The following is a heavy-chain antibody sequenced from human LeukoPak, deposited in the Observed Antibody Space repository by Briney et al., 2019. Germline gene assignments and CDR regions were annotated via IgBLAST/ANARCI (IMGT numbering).Heavy chain of an antibody. Sequence: SETLSLTCTVSGGSISSGGYYWGWIRQPPGKGLEWIGSIYYSGSTYYNPSLKSRVTISVDTSKNQFSLKLSSVTAADTAVYYCAREVLVVPAAIRGFSQEDVWGKGTTVTVSS. J-gene: IGHJ6*04. CDR2: IYYSGST. CDR3: AREVLVVPAAIRGFSQEDV. D-gene: IGHD2-2*02. CDR1: GGSISSGGYY. V-gene: IGHV4-39*07.